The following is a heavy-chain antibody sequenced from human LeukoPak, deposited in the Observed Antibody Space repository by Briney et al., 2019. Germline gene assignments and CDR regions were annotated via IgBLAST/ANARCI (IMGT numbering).Heavy chain of an antibody. CDR1: GFTFSSYG. Sequence: QSGGSLRLSCAASGFTFSSYGMHWVRQAPGKGLEWVAVISYDGSNKYYADSVKGRFTISRDNSKNTLYLQMNSLRAEDTAVYYCAKDQVGLRYFVPLFDYWGQGTLVTVSS. J-gene: IGHJ4*02. CDR2: ISYDGSNK. D-gene: IGHD3-9*01. CDR3: AKDQVGLRYFVPLFDY. V-gene: IGHV3-30*18.